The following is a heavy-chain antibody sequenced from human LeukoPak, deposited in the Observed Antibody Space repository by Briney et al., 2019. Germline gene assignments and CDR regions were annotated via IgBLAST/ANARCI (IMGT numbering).Heavy chain of an antibody. CDR3: ARQYYDNTGYYYFDY. D-gene: IGHD3-22*01. CDR2: MYYCGST. Sequence: PSETLSLTCSVSGDAITGSSYYWCWIRQPPGKGLEWIGSMYYCGSTYSNPSLKRRVTMSADTSKNQFSLKLSSVSAADTAEYYCARQYYDNTGYYYFDYWGRGTLVTVS. CDR1: GDAITGSSYY. J-gene: IGHJ4*02. V-gene: IGHV4-39*01.